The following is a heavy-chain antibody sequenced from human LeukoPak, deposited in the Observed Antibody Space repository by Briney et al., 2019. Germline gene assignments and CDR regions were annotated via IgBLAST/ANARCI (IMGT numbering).Heavy chain of an antibody. CDR3: VVGEDYDFWSGYYFDY. CDR1: GYSFSSHD. J-gene: IGHJ4*02. CDR2: MNPKSGNT. Sequence: ASVKVSCKASGYSFSSHDINWVRQATGQGLEWMGWMNPKSGNTDHAQKFQGRVTMSRNTSISVAYLELSSLRSEDTAVYFCVVGEDYDFWSGYYFDYWGQGTLVTVSS. D-gene: IGHD3-3*01. V-gene: IGHV1-8*01.